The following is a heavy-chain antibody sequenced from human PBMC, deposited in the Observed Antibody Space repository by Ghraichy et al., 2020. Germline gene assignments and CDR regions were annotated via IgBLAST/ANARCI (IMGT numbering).Heavy chain of an antibody. V-gene: IGHV4-39*07. CDR1: GGSISSSSYY. Sequence: SETLSLTCTVSGGSISSSSYYWGWIRQPPGKGLEWIGSIYYSGSTYYNPSLKSRVTISVDTSKNQFSLKLSSVTAADTAVYYCARLGLDILTGYYAYYFDYWAREPWSPSPQ. J-gene: IGHJ4*02. CDR3: ARLGLDILTGYYAYYFDY. D-gene: IGHD3-9*01. CDR2: IYYSGST.